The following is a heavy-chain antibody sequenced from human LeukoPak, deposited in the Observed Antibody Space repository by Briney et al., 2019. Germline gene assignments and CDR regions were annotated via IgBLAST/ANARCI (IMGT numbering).Heavy chain of an antibody. D-gene: IGHD3-22*01. CDR3: ARTYYYDRTPDY. J-gene: IGHJ4*02. CDR2: ITGYNGNP. CDR1: GYTFTGYY. Sequence: GASVKVSCKASGYTFTGYYMHWVRQAPRQGLEWMGWITGYNGNPNYAQKLQAKVTMTTDTSTSTAYMELRSLRSDDTAVYYCARTYYYDRTPDYWGQGTLVTVSS. V-gene: IGHV1-18*04.